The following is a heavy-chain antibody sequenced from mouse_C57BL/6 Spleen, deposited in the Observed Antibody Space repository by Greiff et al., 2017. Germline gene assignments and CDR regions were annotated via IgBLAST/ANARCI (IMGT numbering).Heavy chain of an antibody. J-gene: IGHJ2*01. Sequence: QVQLQQSGAELVKPGASVKISCKASGYTFTDYYINWVKQRPGQGLERIGKLGPGGGSTYYNEKFKGKATLTAGKSSSTAYMQLSSLTSEDSAVYIYASNWYYFDYWGKGTTLTVSS. CDR1: GYTFTDYY. V-gene: IGHV1-77*01. CDR3: ASNWYYFDY. D-gene: IGHD4-1*01. CDR2: LGPGGGST.